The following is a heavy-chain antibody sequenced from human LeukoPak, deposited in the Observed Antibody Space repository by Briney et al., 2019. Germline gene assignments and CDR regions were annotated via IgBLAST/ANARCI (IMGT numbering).Heavy chain of an antibody. J-gene: IGHJ4*02. V-gene: IGHV3-48*04. CDR1: GFTFSTYS. CDR2: ISSGTI. CDR3: ARALVGTTGTKNYFDY. Sequence: GGSQRLSCAASGFTFSTYSMNWVRQAPGKGLEWGSYISSGTIYYADSVKGRFTISRDNAKNSLYLQMNSLRAEDTAVYYCARALVGTTGTKNYFDYWGQGTLVTVSS. D-gene: IGHD1-26*01.